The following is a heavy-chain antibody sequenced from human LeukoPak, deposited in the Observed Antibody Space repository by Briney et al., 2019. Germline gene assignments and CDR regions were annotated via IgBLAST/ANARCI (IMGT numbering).Heavy chain of an antibody. D-gene: IGHD3-22*01. Sequence: ASVKVSCKASGYTFTSYYMHWARQAPGQGLEWMGMINPSGGSTSYAQKFQGRVTMTRDTSTSTVYMELSSLRSEDTAVYYCASLFSSGPLGGPWGQGTLVTVSS. CDR2: INPSGGST. J-gene: IGHJ5*02. V-gene: IGHV1-46*01. CDR3: ASLFSSGPLGGP. CDR1: GYTFTSYY.